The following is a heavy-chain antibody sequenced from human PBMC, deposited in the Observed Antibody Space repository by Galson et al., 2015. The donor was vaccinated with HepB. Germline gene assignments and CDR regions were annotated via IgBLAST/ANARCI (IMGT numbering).Heavy chain of an antibody. CDR2: IWYDGSNK. V-gene: IGHV3-33*01. CDR1: GFTFSSYG. D-gene: IGHD6-13*01. Sequence: SLRLSCAASGFTFSSYGMHWVRQAPGKGLEWVAVIWYDGSNKYYADSVKGRFTISRDNSKNTLYLQMNSLRAEDTAVYYCARGPIAVYSSSWYPDYWGQGTLVTVSS. J-gene: IGHJ4*02. CDR3: ARGPIAVYSSSWYPDY.